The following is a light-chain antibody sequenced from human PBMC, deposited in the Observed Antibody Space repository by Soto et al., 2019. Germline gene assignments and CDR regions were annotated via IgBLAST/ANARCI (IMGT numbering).Light chain of an antibody. CDR3: QSYDSSLSGSRGV. CDR1: SSNIGAGYD. Sequence: QSVLTQPPSVSGAPGQRVTISCTGSSSNIGAGYDVHWYQQLPGTAPKLLIYGNSNRPSGVPDRFSGSKSGTSASLAITGLLAEDEADYYCQSYDSSLSGSRGVFGGGTQLTVL. CDR2: GNS. J-gene: IGLJ2*01. V-gene: IGLV1-40*01.